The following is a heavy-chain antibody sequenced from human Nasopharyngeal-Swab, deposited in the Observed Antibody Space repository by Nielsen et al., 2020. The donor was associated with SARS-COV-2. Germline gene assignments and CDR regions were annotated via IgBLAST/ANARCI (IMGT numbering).Heavy chain of an antibody. Sequence: WIRRPPGKGVGWIGYIYYSGRTYYNPSLKSRVTISVDTSKNQFSLKLSSVTAADTAVYYCARGKILRYSDWLLYPFDYWGQGTLVTVSS. CDR3: ARGKILRYSDWLLYPFDY. CDR2: IYYSGRT. J-gene: IGHJ4*02. V-gene: IGHV4-30-4*01. D-gene: IGHD3-9*01.